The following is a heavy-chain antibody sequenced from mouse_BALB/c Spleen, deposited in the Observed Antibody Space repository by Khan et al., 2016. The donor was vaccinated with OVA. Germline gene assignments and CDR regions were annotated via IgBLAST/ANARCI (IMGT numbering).Heavy chain of an antibody. D-gene: IGHD1-1*01. CDR2: TNPTNGRT. V-gene: IGHV1S81*02. CDR3: ARIKRTVATDFDY. J-gene: IGHJ2*01. Sequence: QVQLKQSGAELVKAGASVKMSCKASGYTFTSYWMHWVKQRLGQGLEWFAETNPTNGRTHYNEKFKSKATLTVDKSSSTAYMPLHGPTFEESAVYYCARIKRTVATDFDYWGQGTTVTVSS. CDR1: GYTFTSYW.